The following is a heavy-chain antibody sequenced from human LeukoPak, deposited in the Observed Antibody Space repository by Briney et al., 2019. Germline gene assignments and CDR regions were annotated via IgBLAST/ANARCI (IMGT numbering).Heavy chain of an antibody. D-gene: IGHD2-15*01. V-gene: IGHV4-31*03. CDR2: IYYSGST. CDR3: AAQDVNWFDP. CDR1: GGSITSRSYY. Sequence: KSSETLSLTCTVSGGSITSRSYYWSWIRQHPGKGLEWIGYIYYSGSTYYNPSLKSRVTISVDTSKNQFSLKLSSVTAADTAVYYCAAQDVNWFDPWGQGTLVTVSS. J-gene: IGHJ5*02.